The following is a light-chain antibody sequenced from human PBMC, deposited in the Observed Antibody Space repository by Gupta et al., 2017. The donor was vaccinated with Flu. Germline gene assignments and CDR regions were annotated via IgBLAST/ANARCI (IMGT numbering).Light chain of an antibody. CDR1: QSVNNN. CDR3: QQCNNWPLT. V-gene: IGKV3D-15*01. CDR2: GAS. Sequence: PATLSVSPGESATLSCRASQSVNNNLAWYQQKPGQAPRLLIFGASTRATGIPARFSGSGSGTXFTLTIXSLQSEDFAVYYCQQCNNWPLTFGXGTKVEVK. J-gene: IGKJ4*01.